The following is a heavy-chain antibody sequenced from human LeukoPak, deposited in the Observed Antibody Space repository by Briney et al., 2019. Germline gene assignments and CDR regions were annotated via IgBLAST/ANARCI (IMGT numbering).Heavy chain of an antibody. J-gene: IGHJ4*02. Sequence: GGSLRLSCAASGFTFSSYAMSWVRQAPGKGLGWVSAISGSGGSTYYADSVKGRFTISRDNSKNTLYLQMNSLRAEDTAVYYCAKDRGQWLGGDWGQGTLVTVSS. CDR3: AKDRGQWLGGD. V-gene: IGHV3-23*01. CDR2: ISGSGGST. D-gene: IGHD6-19*01. CDR1: GFTFSSYA.